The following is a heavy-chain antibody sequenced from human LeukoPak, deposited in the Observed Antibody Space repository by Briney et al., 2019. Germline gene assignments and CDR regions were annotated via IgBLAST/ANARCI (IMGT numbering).Heavy chain of an antibody. CDR2: INPNSGGT. Sequence: ASVKVSCKASGYTFTGYYMHWVRQAPGQGLEWMGWINPNSGGTNYAQKFQGRVTMTRDTSISTAYMELSRLRSDDTAVYYCAREDSGYGLWYFDLWGRGTLVTVSS. CDR3: AREDSGYGLWYFDL. CDR1: GYTFTGYY. D-gene: IGHD5-12*01. J-gene: IGHJ2*01. V-gene: IGHV1-2*02.